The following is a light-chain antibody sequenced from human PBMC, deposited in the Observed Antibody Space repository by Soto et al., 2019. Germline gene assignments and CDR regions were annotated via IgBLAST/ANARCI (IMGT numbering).Light chain of an antibody. CDR1: QSISTW. CDR3: QQYNSYAPT. J-gene: IGKJ1*01. CDR2: KAS. Sequence: DIQMTQSPSTLSASVGDRVTITCRASQSISTWLAWYQQEPGKAPKLLIHKASSLQSGVPSRFSGSGSGTDFTLTISSLHADDVATYYCQQYNSYAPTFGQGTRLEIK. V-gene: IGKV1-5*03.